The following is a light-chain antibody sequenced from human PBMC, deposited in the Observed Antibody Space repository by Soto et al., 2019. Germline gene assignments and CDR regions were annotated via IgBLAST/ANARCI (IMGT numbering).Light chain of an antibody. CDR2: EVT. CDR1: SSDVGAYNY. J-gene: IGLJ3*02. CDR3: ASYAGSNIWV. V-gene: IGLV2-8*01. Sequence: QSALTQPPSASGSPGQSVTISCTGTSSDVGAYNYVSWYQQYPGKAPKLMIYEVTKRPSGVPDRFSGSKSDKTASLTVSGLRTEQEADYYCASYAGSNIWVFGGGTKLTVL.